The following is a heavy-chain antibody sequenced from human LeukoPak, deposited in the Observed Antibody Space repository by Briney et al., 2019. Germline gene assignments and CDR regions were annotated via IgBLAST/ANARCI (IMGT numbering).Heavy chain of an antibody. CDR2: IYHSGST. V-gene: IGHV4-30-2*01. CDR3: ARAPGTIFGGGWFDP. J-gene: IGHJ5*02. D-gene: IGHD3-3*01. Sequence: PSETLSLTCTVSGGSISSGGYSWSWIRQPPGKGLEWIGYIYHSGSTYYNPSLKSRVTISVDRSKNQFSLKLSSVTAADTAVYYCARAPGTIFGGGWFDPWGQGTLVTVSS. CDR1: GGSISSGGYS.